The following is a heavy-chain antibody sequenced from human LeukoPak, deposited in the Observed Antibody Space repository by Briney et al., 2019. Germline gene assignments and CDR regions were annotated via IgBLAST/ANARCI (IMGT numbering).Heavy chain of an antibody. Sequence: SETLSLTCAVYGGSFSGYYWSWIRQPPGKGLEWIGEINHSGSTNYNPSLKSRVTISVDTSKNQLSLKLSSVTAADTAVYYCARGRARFLEWLLNDAFDIWGQGTMVTVSS. D-gene: IGHD3-3*01. CDR3: ARGRARFLEWLLNDAFDI. J-gene: IGHJ3*02. V-gene: IGHV4-34*01. CDR1: GGSFSGYY. CDR2: INHSGST.